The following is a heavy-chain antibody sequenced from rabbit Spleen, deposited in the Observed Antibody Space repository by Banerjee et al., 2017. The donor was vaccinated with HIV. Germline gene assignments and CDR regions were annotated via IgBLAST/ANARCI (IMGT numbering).Heavy chain of an antibody. CDR2: IATGSSGFT. Sequence: QQQLVESGGGLVKPGASLTLTCKASGFDFSNKAVMCWVRQAPGKGLEWIACIATGSSGFTYYASWAKGRFTFSKTSSTTVTLHMTSLTAADTATYFCARDTGTSFSTYGMDLWGQGTLVTVS. CDR1: GFDFSNKAV. J-gene: IGHJ6*01. D-gene: IGHD7-1*01. CDR3: ARDTGTSFSTYGMDL. V-gene: IGHV1S45*01.